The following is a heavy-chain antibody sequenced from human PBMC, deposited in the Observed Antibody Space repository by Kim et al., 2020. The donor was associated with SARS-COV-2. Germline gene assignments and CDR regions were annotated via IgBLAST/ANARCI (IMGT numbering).Heavy chain of an antibody. CDR3: ARLEQWFYY. Sequence: SDTSYSPSFQGQVTISADTSISTAYLQWSSLKASDTAMYYCARLEQWFYYWGQGTLVTVSS. J-gene: IGHJ4*02. D-gene: IGHD6-19*01. V-gene: IGHV5-51*01. CDR2: SDT.